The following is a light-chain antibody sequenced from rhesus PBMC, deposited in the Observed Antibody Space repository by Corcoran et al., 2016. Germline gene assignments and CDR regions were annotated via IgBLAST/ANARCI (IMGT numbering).Light chain of an antibody. J-gene: IGKJ1*01. CDR2: GAS. CDR1: QSVSSY. CDR3: QQYSNWPWT. V-gene: IGKV3S9*01. Sequence: EIVMTQSPATLSLSPGERATLSCRASQSVSSYVAWYQPKPEQAPRLPIYGASSRATGIPDRFSGSGSGTDFTLTISSLEPEDFAVYYCQQYSNWPWTFGQGTKVEIK.